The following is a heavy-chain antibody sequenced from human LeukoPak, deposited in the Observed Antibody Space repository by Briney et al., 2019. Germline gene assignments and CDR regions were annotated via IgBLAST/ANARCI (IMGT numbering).Heavy chain of an antibody. CDR2: ISYDGSNK. Sequence: GRSLRLSCAASGFTFSSYGMHWVRQAPGKGLEWVAVISYDGSNKYYADSVKGRITISRDNSKNTLYPQMNSLRAEDTAVYYCAKPLAGSGWYDYWGQGTLVTVSS. CDR3: AKPLAGSGWYDY. D-gene: IGHD6-19*01. J-gene: IGHJ4*02. CDR1: GFTFSSYG. V-gene: IGHV3-30*18.